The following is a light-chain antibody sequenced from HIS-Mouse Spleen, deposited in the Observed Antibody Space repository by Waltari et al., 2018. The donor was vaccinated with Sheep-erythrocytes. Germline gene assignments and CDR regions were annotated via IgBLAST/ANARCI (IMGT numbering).Light chain of an antibody. J-gene: IGLJ1*01. CDR2: DVS. CDR3: CSYAGSYNYV. CDR1: SSDVGGYNY. V-gene: IGLV2-11*01. Sequence: QSALTPPRSVSGSPGQSVTISCTGTSSDVGGYNYFSWYQQHPGKAPKLMIYDVSKRPSGVPDRFSGSKSGNTASLTISGLQAEDEADYYCCSYAGSYNYVFGTGTKVTVL.